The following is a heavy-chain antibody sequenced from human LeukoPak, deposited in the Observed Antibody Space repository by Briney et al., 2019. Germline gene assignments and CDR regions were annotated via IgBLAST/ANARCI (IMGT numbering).Heavy chain of an antibody. CDR1: GFTFSSYE. J-gene: IGHJ3*02. D-gene: IGHD1-14*01. V-gene: IGHV3-48*03. Sequence: GGSLRLSCAASGFTFSSYEMNWVRQAPGKGLEWVSYISSSGSTIYYADSVKGRFTISRDNAKNSLYLQMNSLRAEDTAVYYRARALRSEDAFDIWGQGTMVTVSS. CDR3: ARALRSEDAFDI. CDR2: ISSSGSTI.